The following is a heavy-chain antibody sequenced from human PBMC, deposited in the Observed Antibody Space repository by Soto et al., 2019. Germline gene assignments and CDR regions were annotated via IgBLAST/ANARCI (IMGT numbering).Heavy chain of an antibody. D-gene: IGHD3-10*01. J-gene: IGHJ3*02. CDR1: GCSIRIIF. CDR3: ARVWGGAFDI. V-gene: IGHV4-59*01. Sequence: SSTLSLTYTESGCSIRIIFCSWIRQPPGKGLEWIGYIYYSGSTNYNPSLKSRVTISVDTSKNQFSLKLSSVTAADTAVYYCARVWGGAFDIWGQGTMVT. CDR2: IYYSGST.